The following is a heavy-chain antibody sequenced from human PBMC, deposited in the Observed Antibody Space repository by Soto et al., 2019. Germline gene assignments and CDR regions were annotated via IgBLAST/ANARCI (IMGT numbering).Heavy chain of an antibody. CDR1: GFTFSSYG. CDR2: ISYDGSNK. CDR3: AKTMVRITMVRGVIINSPYYYGMDV. D-gene: IGHD3-10*01. Sequence: GGSLRLSCAASGFTFSSYGMHWVRQAPGKGLEWVAVISYDGSNKYYADSVKGRFTISRDNSKNTLYLQMNSLRAEDTAVYYCAKTMVRITMVRGVIINSPYYYGMDVWGQGTTVTVSS. V-gene: IGHV3-30*18. J-gene: IGHJ6*02.